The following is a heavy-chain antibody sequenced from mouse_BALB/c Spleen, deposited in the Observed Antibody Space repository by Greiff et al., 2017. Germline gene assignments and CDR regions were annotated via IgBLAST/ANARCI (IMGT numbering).Heavy chain of an antibody. CDR3: TYYRYDVWYFDV. CDR2: IRLKSNNYAT. CDR1: GFTFSNYW. Sequence: EVKLQESGGGLVQPGGSMKLSCVASGFTFSNYWMNWVRQSPEKGLEWVAEIRLKSNNYATHYAESVKGRFTISRDDSKSSVYLQMNNLRAEDTGIYYCTYYRYDVWYFDVWGAGTTVTVSS. V-gene: IGHV6-6*02. J-gene: IGHJ1*01. D-gene: IGHD2-14*01.